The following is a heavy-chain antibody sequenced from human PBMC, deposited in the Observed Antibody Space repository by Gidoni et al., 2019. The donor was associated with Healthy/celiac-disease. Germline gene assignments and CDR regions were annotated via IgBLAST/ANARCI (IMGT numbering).Heavy chain of an antibody. V-gene: IGHV4-4*02. CDR2: IYHSGST. CDR3: ARGSGYCSGGSCYTGAFDI. CDR1: GGPISSSNW. D-gene: IGHD2-15*01. J-gene: IGHJ3*02. Sequence: QVQLQESGPGLAKPSGTLFLTCAVSGGPISSSNWWSWVCQPPGKGLEWIVEIYHSGSTNYNPSLKRRVTISVDKSKNQFSLKLSSVTAADTAVYYCARGSGYCSGGSCYTGAFDIWGQGTMVTVSS.